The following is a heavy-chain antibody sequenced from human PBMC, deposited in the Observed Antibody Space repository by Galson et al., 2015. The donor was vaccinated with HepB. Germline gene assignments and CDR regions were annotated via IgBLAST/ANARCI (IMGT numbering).Heavy chain of an antibody. Sequence: SLRLSCAASRFTFSSYSMNWVRQAPGKGLEWVSYISSSSSTIYYADSVKGRFTISRDNAKNSLYLQMNSLRDEDTAVYYCARGRSIAAAGTGDYFDYWGQGTLVTVSS. D-gene: IGHD6-13*01. CDR2: ISSSSSTI. CDR1: RFTFSSYS. CDR3: ARGRSIAAAGTGDYFDY. V-gene: IGHV3-48*02. J-gene: IGHJ4*02.